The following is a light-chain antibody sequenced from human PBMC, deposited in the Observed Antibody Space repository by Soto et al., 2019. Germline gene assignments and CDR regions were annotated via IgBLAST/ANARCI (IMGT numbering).Light chain of an antibody. CDR3: CSYEGGSNV. V-gene: IGLV2-23*03. Sequence: QSVLTQPASVSGSPGQSITISCTGSSSDIGSYKFVSWYQQHPGKAPTLIIYEGSERPSGVSDRFSGSKSGNTASLTISGLQDEEEAAYLCCSYEGGSNVFGAGTKV. J-gene: IGLJ1*01. CDR2: EGS. CDR1: SSDIGSYKF.